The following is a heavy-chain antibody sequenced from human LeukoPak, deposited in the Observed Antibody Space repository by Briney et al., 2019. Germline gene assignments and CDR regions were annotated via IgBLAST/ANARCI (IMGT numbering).Heavy chain of an antibody. D-gene: IGHD6-19*01. CDR2: INPSGGST. CDR3: ARDLSRIAVADNFDY. V-gene: IGHV1-46*01. CDR1: GYTFTGYY. Sequence: GASVKVSCKASGYTFTGYYMHWVRQAPGQGLEWMGIINPSGGSTSYAQKFQGRVTMTRDTSTSTVYMELSSLRSEDTAVYYCARDLSRIAVADNFDYWGQGTLVTVSS. J-gene: IGHJ4*02.